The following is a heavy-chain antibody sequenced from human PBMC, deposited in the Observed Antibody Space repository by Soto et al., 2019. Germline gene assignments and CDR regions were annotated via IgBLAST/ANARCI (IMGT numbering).Heavy chain of an antibody. CDR1: GFTFSSYG. J-gene: IGHJ6*02. CDR2: ISYDGSNK. V-gene: IGHV3-30*18. D-gene: IGHD2-15*01. CDR3: AKDLCSGGSCYYHYGMDV. Sequence: GGSLRLSCAASGFTFSSYGMHWVRQAPGKGLEWVAVISYDGSNKYYADSVKGRFTISRDNSKNTLYLQMNSLRAEDTAVYYCAKDLCSGGSCYYHYGMDVWGQGTTVTVSS.